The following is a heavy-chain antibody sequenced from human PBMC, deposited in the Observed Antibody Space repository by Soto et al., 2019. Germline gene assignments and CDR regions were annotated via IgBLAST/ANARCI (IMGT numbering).Heavy chain of an antibody. J-gene: IGHJ6*02. CDR1: GGTFSSYA. Sequence: ASVKVSCKASGGTFSSYAISWVRQAPGQGLEWMGGIIPIFGTANYAQKFQGRVTITADESTSTAYIELSSLRSEDTAVYYCASLCYGGNSHGYYYYGMDVWGRGTTVTVSS. D-gene: IGHD4-17*01. CDR3: ASLCYGGNSHGYYYYGMDV. CDR2: IIPIFGTA. V-gene: IGHV1-69*13.